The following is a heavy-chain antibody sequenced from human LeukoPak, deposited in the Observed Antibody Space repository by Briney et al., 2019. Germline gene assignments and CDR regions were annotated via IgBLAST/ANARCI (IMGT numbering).Heavy chain of an antibody. V-gene: IGHV3-23*01. J-gene: IGHJ4*02. CDR2: FSDSGGRT. CDR1: GITLSNYG. CDR3: AKRGVVIRVILVGFHKEAYYFDT. Sequence: PGGSPRLFCAVSGITLSNYGMSWVRQAPGKGLEWVAGFSDSGGRTNYADSVKGRFTISRDNPKNTLYLQMNSLRADDTAVYFCAKRGVVIRVILVGFHKEAYYFDTWGQGALVTVSS. D-gene: IGHD3-22*01.